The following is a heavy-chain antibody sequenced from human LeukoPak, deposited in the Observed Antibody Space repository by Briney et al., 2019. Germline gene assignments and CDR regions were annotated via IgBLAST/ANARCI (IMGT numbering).Heavy chain of an antibody. D-gene: IGHD4-23*01. V-gene: IGHV3-7*01. CDR2: IKQDGSEK. Sequence: GGSLRLSCAASGFTFSGYSMNWVRQAPGKGLEWVANIKQDGSEKYYVDSVKGRFTISRDNAKNSLYLQMNSLRAEDTAVYYCARRRLNYGGNSVDYWGQGTLVTVSS. CDR1: GFTFSGYS. CDR3: ARRRLNYGGNSVDY. J-gene: IGHJ4*02.